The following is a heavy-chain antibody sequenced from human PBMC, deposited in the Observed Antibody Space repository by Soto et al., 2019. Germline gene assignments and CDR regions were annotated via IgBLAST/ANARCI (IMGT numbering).Heavy chain of an antibody. J-gene: IGHJ1*01. CDR2: IIPILGTA. V-gene: IGHV1-69*12. CDR3: ARYAYDSSGYYSAEYFQH. CDR1: GGTFSSYA. D-gene: IGHD3-22*01. Sequence: QVQLVQSGAEVKKPGSSVKVSCKASGGTFSSYAISWVRQAPGQGLEWMGGIIPILGTANYAQKFQGRVPITADESTSTAYMELSSLRSEDTAVYYCARYAYDSSGYYSAEYFQHWGQGTLVTVAS.